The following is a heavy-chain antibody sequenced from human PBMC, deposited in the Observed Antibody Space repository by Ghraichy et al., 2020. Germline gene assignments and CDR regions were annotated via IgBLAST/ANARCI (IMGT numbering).Heavy chain of an antibody. CDR3: ARQSIVARQIDY. CDR1: GGSISSSSYF. J-gene: IGHJ4*02. D-gene: IGHD6-6*01. CDR2: IYYSGNT. Sequence: SETRSLTCTVSGGSISSSSYFWGWIRQPPGKGLDWIGNIYYSGNTDYNPSLNSRVTISADTSKNQFSLKLSSVTAADTAVYYCARQSIVARQIDYWGQGTLATASS. V-gene: IGHV4-39*01.